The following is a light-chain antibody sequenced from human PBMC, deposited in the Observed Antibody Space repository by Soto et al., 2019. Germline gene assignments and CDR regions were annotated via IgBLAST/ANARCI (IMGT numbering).Light chain of an antibody. V-gene: IGLV1-51*01. Sequence: QSVLTQPPSVSAAPGQKVTISCSGSSSNIGNNYVSWYQQLPGTAPKLLIYDNNKRPSGIPDRFSGSKSGTSATLGITGLQTGDEADDYCGTWDSSRSAVVFGGGTQRTVL. CDR1: SSNIGNNY. CDR3: GTWDSSRSAVV. CDR2: DNN. J-gene: IGLJ2*01.